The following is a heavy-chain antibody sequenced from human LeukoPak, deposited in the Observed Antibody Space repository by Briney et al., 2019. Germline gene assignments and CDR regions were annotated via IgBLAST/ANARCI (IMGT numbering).Heavy chain of an antibody. CDR2: IYTSGST. CDR3: ARERAYYDILPRWFDP. V-gene: IGHV4-61*02. J-gene: IGHJ5*02. D-gene: IGHD3-9*01. Sequence: TLSLTCTVSGGSISSGSYYWSWIRQPAGKGLEWIGRIYTSGSTNYNPSLKSRVTISVDTSKNQFSLKLSSVTAADTAVYYCARERAYYDILPRWFDPWGQGSLVTVSS. CDR1: GGSISSGSYY.